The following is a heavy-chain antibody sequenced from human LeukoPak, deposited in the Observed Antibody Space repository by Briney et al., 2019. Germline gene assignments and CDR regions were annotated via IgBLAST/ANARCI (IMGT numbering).Heavy chain of an antibody. CDR1: GGSFSGYY. CDR3: ARGHGPFDY. J-gene: IGHJ4*02. V-gene: IGHV4-34*01. CDR2: INHSGST. Sequence: RPSETLSLTCAVYGGSFSGYYWSWIRQPPGKGLEWIGEINHSGSTNYNPSLKSRVTISVDTSENQFSLKLSSVTAADTAVYYCARGHGPFDYWGQGTLVTVSS.